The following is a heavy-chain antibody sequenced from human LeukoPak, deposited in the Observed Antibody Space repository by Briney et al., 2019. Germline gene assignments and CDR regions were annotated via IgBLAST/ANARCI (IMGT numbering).Heavy chain of an antibody. Sequence: PSETLSLTCTVSGYSISSGYYWGWIRQPPGKGLEWIGSIYHSGGTYYNPSLKSRVTISVDTSKNQFSLKLSSVTAADTAVYYCARDTTAADPDAFDIWGQGTMVTVSS. V-gene: IGHV4-38-2*02. CDR2: IYHSGGT. J-gene: IGHJ3*02. CDR3: ARDTTAADPDAFDI. D-gene: IGHD6-13*01. CDR1: GYSISSGYY.